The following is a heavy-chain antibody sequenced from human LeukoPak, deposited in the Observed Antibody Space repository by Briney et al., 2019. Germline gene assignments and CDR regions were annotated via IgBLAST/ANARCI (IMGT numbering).Heavy chain of an antibody. D-gene: IGHD1-26*01. CDR3: ARDIAGDTKFDY. Sequence: AGSLRLSCAVSGFTFTSYAMHWVRQAPGKGLEWVTAISFDGNNKYYADSVKGRFTTSRDNSKNTLYLEMNSLRPEDTAVYYCARDIAGDTKFDYWGQGVLVTVSS. CDR2: ISFDGNNK. V-gene: IGHV3-30-3*01. J-gene: IGHJ4*02. CDR1: GFTFTSYA.